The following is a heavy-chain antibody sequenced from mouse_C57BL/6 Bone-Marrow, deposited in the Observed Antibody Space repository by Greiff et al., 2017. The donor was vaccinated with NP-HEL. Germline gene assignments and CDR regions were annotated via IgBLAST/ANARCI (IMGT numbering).Heavy chain of an antibody. V-gene: IGHV1-69*01. D-gene: IGHD1-1*01. CDR2: IDPSDSYT. CDR3: ARGDTTVGGYFDV. Sequence: VQLQESGAELVMPGASVKLSCKASGYTFTSYWMHWVKQRPGQGLEWIGEIDPSDSYTNYNQKFKGKSTLTVDKSSSTAYMQLSSLTSEDSAVYYCARGDTTVGGYFDVWGTGTTVTVSS. J-gene: IGHJ1*03. CDR1: GYTFTSYW.